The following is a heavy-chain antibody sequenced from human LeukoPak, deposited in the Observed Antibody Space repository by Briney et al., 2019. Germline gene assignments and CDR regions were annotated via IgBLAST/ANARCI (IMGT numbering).Heavy chain of an antibody. CDR2: INPSGGAP. J-gene: IGHJ4*02. CDR1: GYTFTRYY. Sequence: ASVKVSCKTSGYTFTRYYMHWVRQAPGQGLEWMGMINPSGGAPSYAQKFQDRVTMTRDTSMSTVYMEVSSLRSEDTAVYYCARKVYASNDYYYEYYLDYWGQGTLVTVSS. CDR3: ARKVYASNDYYYEYYLDY. V-gene: IGHV1-46*01. D-gene: IGHD3-22*01.